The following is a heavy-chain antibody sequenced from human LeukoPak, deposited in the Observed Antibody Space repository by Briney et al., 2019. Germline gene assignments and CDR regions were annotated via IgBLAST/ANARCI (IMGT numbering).Heavy chain of an antibody. CDR2: IIPIFGTA. CDR3: ASPGYSRRTEYYYYGMDV. V-gene: IGHV1-69*13. J-gene: IGHJ6*02. D-gene: IGHD6-13*01. CDR1: GYTFTSYY. Sequence: ASVKVSCKASGYTFTSYYMHWVRQAPGQGLEWMGGIIPIFGTANYAQKFQGRVTITADESTSTAYMELSSLRSEDTAVYYCASPGYSRRTEYYYYGMDVWGQGTTVTVSS.